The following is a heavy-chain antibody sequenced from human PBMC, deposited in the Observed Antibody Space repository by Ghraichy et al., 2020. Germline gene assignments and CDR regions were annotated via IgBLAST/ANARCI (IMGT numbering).Heavy chain of an antibody. J-gene: IGHJ4*02. CDR3: AKGGGSGSYQPLDY. CDR2: ISGSGGST. CDR1: GFTFSSYA. Sequence: GGSLRLSCAASGFTFSSYAMSWVRQAPGKGLEWVSAISGSGGSTYYADSVKGRFTISRDNSKNTLYLQMNSLRAEDTAVYYCAKGGGSGSYQPLDYWGQGTLVTVSS. V-gene: IGHV3-23*01. D-gene: IGHD3-10*01.